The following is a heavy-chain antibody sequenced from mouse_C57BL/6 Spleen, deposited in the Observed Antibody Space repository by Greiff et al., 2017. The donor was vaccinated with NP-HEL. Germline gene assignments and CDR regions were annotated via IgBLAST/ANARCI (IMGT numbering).Heavy chain of an antibody. V-gene: IGHV1-64*01. CDR2: IHPNSGST. J-gene: IGHJ2*01. CDR1: GYTFTSYW. D-gene: IGHD1-1*01. CDR3: AREFITTVGDY. Sequence: QVQLKQPGAELVKPGASVKLSCKASGYTFTSYWMHWVKQRPGQGLEWIGMIHPNSGSTNYNEKFKSKATLTVDKSSSTAYMQLSSLTSEDSAVYYCAREFITTVGDYWGQGTTLTVSS.